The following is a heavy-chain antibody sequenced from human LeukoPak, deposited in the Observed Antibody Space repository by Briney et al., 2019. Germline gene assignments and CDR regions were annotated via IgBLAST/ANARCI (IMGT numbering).Heavy chain of an antibody. CDR1: GYTFTSYG. D-gene: IGHD2/OR15-2a*01. Sequence: ASVKVSCKASGYTFTSYGIIWVRQAPGQGLEWMGWISGYNDNTKYAQKLQGRVTMTRDTSISTAYMELNRLRSDDTAVYYCARERRGIDRAFDIWGQGTMVTVSS. CDR2: ISGYNDNT. J-gene: IGHJ3*02. V-gene: IGHV1-18*01. CDR3: ARERRGIDRAFDI.